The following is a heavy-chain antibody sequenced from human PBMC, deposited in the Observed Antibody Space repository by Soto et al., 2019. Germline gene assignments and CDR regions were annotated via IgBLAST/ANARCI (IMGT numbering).Heavy chain of an antibody. V-gene: IGHV3-74*01. CDR3: ARLGLAAPGGY. D-gene: IGHD6-6*01. CDR2: INSDGSST. Sequence: EVQLVESGGGLFQLGGSLRLPCEASGFTSISYWMPGVRQAQGRGLVWFPRINSDGSSTSYAESVKGRFTISRDNAKNTLYLQMNSLRAEDTAVYYCARLGLAAPGGYWGQGTLVTVSS. J-gene: IGHJ4*02. CDR1: GFTSISYW.